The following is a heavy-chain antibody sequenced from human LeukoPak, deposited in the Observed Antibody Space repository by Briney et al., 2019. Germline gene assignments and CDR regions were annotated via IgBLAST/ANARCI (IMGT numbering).Heavy chain of an antibody. CDR1: GFTFGKYW. Sequence: GGSLRLSCVASGFTFGKYWMSWVRQAPGKGLEWVANIKLDGSEKNYVDSVKGRFTISRDNTKNSLYLQMNSLRVEDTAVFYCARDQYDTWSRRGNFDSWGQGTLVIVPS. D-gene: IGHD3-3*01. CDR3: ARDQYDTWSRRGNFDS. J-gene: IGHJ4*02. CDR2: IKLDGSEK. V-gene: IGHV3-7*03.